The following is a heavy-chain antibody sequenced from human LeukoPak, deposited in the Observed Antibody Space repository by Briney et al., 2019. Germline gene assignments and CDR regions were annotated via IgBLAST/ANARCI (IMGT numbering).Heavy chain of an antibody. V-gene: IGHV3-64*01. D-gene: IGHD6-13*01. CDR2: ISSNGGST. J-gene: IGHJ5*02. CDR3: ARGPGSSWSYNWFDP. Sequence: GGSLRLSCAASGFTFSSYAMHWVRQAPGKGLEYVSAISSNGGSTYYANSVKGRFTISRDNSKNTLYLQMGSLRAEDMAVYYCARGPGSSWSYNWFDPWGQGTLVTVSS. CDR1: GFTFSSYA.